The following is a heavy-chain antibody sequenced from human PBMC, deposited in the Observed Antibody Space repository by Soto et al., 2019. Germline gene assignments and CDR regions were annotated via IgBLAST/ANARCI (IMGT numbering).Heavy chain of an antibody. J-gene: IGHJ6*02. D-gene: IGHD2-2*02. CDR1: GYNLTELY. CDR3: ATISIVVVPAAIRPPPQYYYYGMDV. V-gene: IGHV1-24*01. Sequence: GASVKVSCKVSGYNLTELYMNWVRQAPGKGLEWMGGFDPEDGETIYAQKFQGIVTMTEDTSTDTAYMELSSLRSEDTAVYYCATISIVVVPAAIRPPPQYYYYGMDVWGQGTTVTVSS. CDR2: FDPEDGET.